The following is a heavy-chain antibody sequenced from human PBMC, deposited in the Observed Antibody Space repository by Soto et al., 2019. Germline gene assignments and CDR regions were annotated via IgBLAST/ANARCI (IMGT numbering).Heavy chain of an antibody. Sequence: PGESLKISCKGSGYSFTSYWIGWVRQMPGKGLEWMGIIYPGDSDTRYSPSFQGQVTISADKSISTAYLQWSSLKASDTAMYYCARHAYCAGDCQPYGMDVWGQATKGTVS. J-gene: IGHJ6*02. CDR3: ARHAYCAGDCQPYGMDV. CDR1: GYSFTSYW. V-gene: IGHV5-51*01. CDR2: IYPGDSDT. D-gene: IGHD2-21*02.